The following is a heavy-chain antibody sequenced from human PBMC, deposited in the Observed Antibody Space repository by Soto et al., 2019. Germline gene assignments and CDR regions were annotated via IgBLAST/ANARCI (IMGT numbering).Heavy chain of an antibody. CDR3: ARVHITGPVDS. CDR2: IFHSGTT. V-gene: IGHV4-61*01. J-gene: IGHJ5*01. Sequence: QVQLQESGPGLVKPSETLSLTCTVSGGSVSSGSYYWSWIRPPPGKGLEWIGNIFHSGTTNYNPSLKSRVIISVDTPTNQFSLKLSSLTAADTAVYYCARVHITGPVDSWGHGNLVTVSS. D-gene: IGHD2-8*02. CDR1: GGSVSSGSYY.